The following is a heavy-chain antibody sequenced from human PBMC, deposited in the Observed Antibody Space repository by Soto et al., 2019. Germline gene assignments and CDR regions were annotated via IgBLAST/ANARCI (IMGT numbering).Heavy chain of an antibody. CDR3: ARCVSNSFRIPLTDSYYYGMDV. CDR2: IIPIFGTA. D-gene: IGHD4-4*01. Sequence: QVQLVQSGAEVKKPGSSVKVSCKASGGTFSSYAISWVRQAPGQGLEWMGGIIPIFGTANYAQKFQGRVTITADESPSTADMELSSLRSEDTAVYYCARCVSNSFRIPLTDSYYYGMDVWGQGTTVTVSS. J-gene: IGHJ6*02. V-gene: IGHV1-69*12. CDR1: GGTFSSYA.